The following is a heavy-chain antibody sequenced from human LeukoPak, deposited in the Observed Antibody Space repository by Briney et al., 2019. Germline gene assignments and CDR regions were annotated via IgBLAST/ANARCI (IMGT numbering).Heavy chain of an antibody. V-gene: IGHV4-39*01. D-gene: IGHD3-22*01. J-gene: IGHJ6*03. CDR3: ARQVRSPVVMFMDV. CDR1: GGSISRSTYN. Sequence: SETLSLTCTVAGGSISRSTYNWGWIRQPPGKGLEWIGSVYYTGITYYNPSVESRVTISVDTSKNHFSLELNSVTAADTGVYFCARQVRSPVVMFMDVWGKGTTVIVSS. CDR2: VYYTGIT.